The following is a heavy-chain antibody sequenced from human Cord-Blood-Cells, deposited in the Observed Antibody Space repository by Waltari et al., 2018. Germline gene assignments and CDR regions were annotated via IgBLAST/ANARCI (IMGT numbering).Heavy chain of an antibody. V-gene: IGHV3-30-3*01. CDR3: AREGLAARDAFDI. Sequence: QVQLVESGGGVVQPGRSLRLSCAASGFTLRSYAMHRVRQAPGKGLEWVAVISYDGSNKYYADSVKGRFTISRDNSKNTLYLQMNSLRAEDTAVYYCAREGLAARDAFDIWGQGTMVTVSS. D-gene: IGHD6-6*01. CDR2: ISYDGSNK. CDR1: GFTLRSYA. J-gene: IGHJ3*02.